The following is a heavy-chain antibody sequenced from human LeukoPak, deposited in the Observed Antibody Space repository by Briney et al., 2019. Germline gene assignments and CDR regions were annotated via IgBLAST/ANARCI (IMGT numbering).Heavy chain of an antibody. Sequence: PGGSLRLSCAASGFTFSTYAISWVRQAPGKGLEGVSGVSGSGDNTYYADSVKGRFTVSRDNSKSTVYLQMNSLRVDDTAVYYCARGRLPKYYFDSWGQGTLVTVSS. V-gene: IGHV3-23*01. CDR1: GFTFSTYA. D-gene: IGHD4-11*01. J-gene: IGHJ4*02. CDR2: VSGSGDNT. CDR3: ARGRLPKYYFDS.